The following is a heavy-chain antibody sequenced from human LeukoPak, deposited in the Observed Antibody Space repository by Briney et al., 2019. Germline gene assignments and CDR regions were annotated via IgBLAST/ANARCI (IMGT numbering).Heavy chain of an antibody. J-gene: IGHJ6*02. Sequence: GGSLRLSCAASGFTFEDYAMHWVRQAPGKGLEWVSGISWNSGSIGYADSVKGRFTISRDNAKNSLYLQMNSLRAEDTALYYCARTTYYDILTGSSMDVWGQGTTVTVSS. D-gene: IGHD3-9*01. V-gene: IGHV3-9*01. CDR3: ARTTYYDILTGSSMDV. CDR2: ISWNSGSI. CDR1: GFTFEDYA.